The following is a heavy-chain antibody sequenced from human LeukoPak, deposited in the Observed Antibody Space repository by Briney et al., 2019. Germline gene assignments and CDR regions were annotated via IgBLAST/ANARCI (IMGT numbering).Heavy chain of an antibody. V-gene: IGHV4-61*02. Sequence: PSETLSLTCTVSGGSISSGGYYWSWIRQPPGKGLEWIGRIYTSGSTNYNPSLKSRVTMSVDTSKNQFSLKLSSVTAADTAVYYCAEYGRDGYNSFDYWGQGTLVTVSS. CDR1: GGSISSGGYY. D-gene: IGHD5-24*01. J-gene: IGHJ4*02. CDR3: AEYGRDGYNSFDY. CDR2: IYTSGST.